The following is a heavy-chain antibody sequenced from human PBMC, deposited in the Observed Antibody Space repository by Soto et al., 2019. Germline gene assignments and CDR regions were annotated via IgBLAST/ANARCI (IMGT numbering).Heavy chain of an antibody. CDR3: ARWYSSSSFDY. CDR2: IYYSGST. CDR1: GGSISSSSYY. V-gene: IGHV4-39*01. D-gene: IGHD6-6*01. Sequence: SETLSLTCTVSGGSISSSSYYWGWIRQPPGKGLEWIGSIYYSGSTYYNPSLKSRVTISVDTSKNQFSLKLSSVTAVDTAVYYCARWYSSSSFDYWGQGTLVTVSS. J-gene: IGHJ4*02.